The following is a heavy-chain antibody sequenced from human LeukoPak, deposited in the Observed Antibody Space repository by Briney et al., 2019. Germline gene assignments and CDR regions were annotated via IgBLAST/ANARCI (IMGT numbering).Heavy chain of an antibody. Sequence: GASVKVSCKASGYTFTSYDINWVRQATGQGLEWMGWMNPNSGNTGYAQKFQGRVTMTRNTSISTAYMELSSLRSEDTAVYYCARGAPDCGGDCYFDAFDIWGQGTMVTVSS. J-gene: IGHJ3*02. V-gene: IGHV1-8*01. CDR2: MNPNSGNT. CDR3: ARGAPDCGGDCYFDAFDI. D-gene: IGHD2-21*02. CDR1: GYTFTSYD.